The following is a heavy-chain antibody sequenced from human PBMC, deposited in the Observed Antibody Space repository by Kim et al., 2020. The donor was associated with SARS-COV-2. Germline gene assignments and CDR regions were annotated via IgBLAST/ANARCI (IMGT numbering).Heavy chain of an antibody. D-gene: IGHD6-13*01. J-gene: IGHJ6*02. CDR1: GGTFSNYA. V-gene: IGHV1-69*13. CDR2: IIPIFGTA. Sequence: SVKVSCKASGGTFSNYAITWVRQAPGQGLEWMGGIIPIFGTANYAQKFKGRVTITADESTSTAYMELSSLRSEDTAVYYCARSGYSSSWHGGYYGMDVWGQGTTVTVSS. CDR3: ARSGYSSSWHGGYYGMDV.